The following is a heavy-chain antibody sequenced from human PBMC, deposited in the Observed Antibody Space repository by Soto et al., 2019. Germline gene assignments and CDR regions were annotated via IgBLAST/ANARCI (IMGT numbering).Heavy chain of an antibody. CDR1: GYYIGSGYY. J-gene: IGHJ6*02. Sequence: SETLSLTCAVSGYYIGSGYYWAWIRQSPGKGLEWIGSIYHAGSVYYNPSLNGRVALSMDTSKNHFSLKLTSVTAADTAVYYCARTFDYYGMDVWGQGTTVT. V-gene: IGHV4-38-2*01. CDR3: ARTFDYYGMDV. CDR2: IYHAGSV.